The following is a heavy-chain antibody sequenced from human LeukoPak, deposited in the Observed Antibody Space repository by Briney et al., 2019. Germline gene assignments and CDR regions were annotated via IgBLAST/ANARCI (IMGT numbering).Heavy chain of an antibody. CDR3: ARGGGYYAIDY. CDR2: LYSDDTT. V-gene: IGHV3-53*01. CDR1: GFSFNNAW. D-gene: IGHD1-26*01. Sequence: GGSLRLSCAASGFSFNNAWMNWVRQAPGKGLEWVSVLYSDDTTYYADSVKGRFTISRDNSKNTLYLQMNNLRAEDTAVYYCARGGGYYAIDYWGQGTLVTVSS. J-gene: IGHJ4*02.